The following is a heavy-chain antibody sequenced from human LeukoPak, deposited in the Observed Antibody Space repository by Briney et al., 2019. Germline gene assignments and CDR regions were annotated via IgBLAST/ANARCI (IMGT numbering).Heavy chain of an antibody. CDR1: GFTFHHYA. J-gene: IGHJ4*02. D-gene: IGHD5-12*01. CDR2: ISWNSASI. Sequence: GGSLRLSCAASGFTFHHYAIHWVRQVPGKGLEWVSGISWNSASIGYADSVKGRFTISRDNAKNSVYLQMNSLRAEDTALYYCAKDKAPLYSGYDCDLDFWGQGTLVTVSS. V-gene: IGHV3-9*01. CDR3: AKDKAPLYSGYDCDLDF.